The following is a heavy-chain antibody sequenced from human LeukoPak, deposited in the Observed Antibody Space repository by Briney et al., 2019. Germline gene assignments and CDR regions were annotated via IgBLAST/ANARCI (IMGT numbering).Heavy chain of an antibody. CDR2: ISSSGSTI. D-gene: IGHD6-19*01. CDR1: GFTFSDYY. Sequence: MSGGSLRLSCAASGFTFSDYYMSWIRQAPGKGLEWVSYISSSGSTIYYADSVKGRFTIPRDNSKNTLYLQMNSLRAEDTAVYYCAKDRRYSSGWYDYWGQGTLVTVSS. V-gene: IGHV3-11*01. CDR3: AKDRRYSSGWYDY. J-gene: IGHJ4*02.